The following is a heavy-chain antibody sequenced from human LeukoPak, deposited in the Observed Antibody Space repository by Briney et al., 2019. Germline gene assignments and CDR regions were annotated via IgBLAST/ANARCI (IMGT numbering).Heavy chain of an antibody. Sequence: GRSLRLSCAASGFTFGSYGMHWGRQAPGKGLEWVAVIWYDGSNKYYADSVKGRFTISRDNSKNTLYLQMNSLRAEDTVVYYCARDTIGMDVWGKGTTVTVSS. CDR2: IWYDGSNK. V-gene: IGHV3-33*01. CDR1: GFTFGSYG. CDR3: ARDTIGMDV. J-gene: IGHJ6*04. D-gene: IGHD5-24*01.